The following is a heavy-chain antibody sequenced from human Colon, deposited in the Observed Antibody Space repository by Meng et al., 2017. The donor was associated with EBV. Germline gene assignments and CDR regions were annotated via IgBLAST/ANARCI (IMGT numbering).Heavy chain of an antibody. CDR1: GGSLSSRNW. J-gene: IGHJ4*02. Sequence: QRQAWGPGLVKPSGPLSLTCAVSGGSLSSRNWWSWVRQPPGKGLEWIGEIYHSGSTNYNPSLKSRVTISVDESKHQFSLRLSSVTAADTAVYYCARVGAYCGGDCYHPRWGQGTLVTVSS. V-gene: IGHV4-4*02. CDR3: ARVGAYCGGDCYHPR. CDR2: IYHSGST. D-gene: IGHD2-21*02.